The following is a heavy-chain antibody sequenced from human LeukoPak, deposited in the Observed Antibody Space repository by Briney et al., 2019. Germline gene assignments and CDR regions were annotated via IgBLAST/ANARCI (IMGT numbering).Heavy chain of an antibody. V-gene: IGHV1-69*13. CDR1: GGTFSSYA. J-gene: IGHJ6*03. D-gene: IGHD2-2*01. Sequence: SVKVSCKASGGTFSSYAISWVRQAPGQGLEWMGGIIPIFGTANYAQKFQGRVTITADESTSTAYMELSSLRSEDTAVYYCARSYCSSTSCYMGRPVTYYYYYMDVWGKGTTVTVSS. CDR3: ARSYCSSTSCYMGRPVTYYYYYMDV. CDR2: IIPIFGTA.